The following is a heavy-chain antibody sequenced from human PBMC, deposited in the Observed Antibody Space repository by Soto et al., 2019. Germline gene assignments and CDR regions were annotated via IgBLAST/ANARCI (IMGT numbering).Heavy chain of an antibody. CDR3: AKTGDSGYDWGWFDP. J-gene: IGHJ5*02. CDR2: ISYHGINT. V-gene: IGHV3-30*18. CDR1: GFTFSSYG. D-gene: IGHD5-12*01. Sequence: QVQLVESGGGVVQPGGSLRLSCAASGFTFSSYGMHWVRQAPGKGLEWVAVISYHGINTHYADAVKGRFTISRDNYKNTVYLHMNSLRPEDTAGYYCAKTGDSGYDWGWFDPWGQGNLVTGSS.